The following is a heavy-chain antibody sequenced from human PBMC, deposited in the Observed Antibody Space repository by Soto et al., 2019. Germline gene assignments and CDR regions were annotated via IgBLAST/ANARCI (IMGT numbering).Heavy chain of an antibody. CDR2: TSTTGGST. CDR3: AKNPGFHYFDY. Sequence: EVQLLESGGGLVQPGGSLRLSCAASGFTFSSYAMSWVRQAPGRGLEWVSATSTTGGSTYYADSVKGRFTISRDNSKNTLYLQMTSLRPEDTAVYYCAKNPGFHYFDYWGQGTLVTVSS. J-gene: IGHJ4*02. V-gene: IGHV3-23*01. CDR1: GFTFSSYA.